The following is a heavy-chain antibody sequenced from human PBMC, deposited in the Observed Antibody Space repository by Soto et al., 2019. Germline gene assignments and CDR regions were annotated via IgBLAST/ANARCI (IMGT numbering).Heavy chain of an antibody. CDR3: ARANLGRLPRRADYYYAMDV. Sequence: GGSLRLSCAASGFSFRDYDMHWVRQRKGKGLEWVSALGAARDPYYVGSVKGRFSVSRDNAQNSLFLQMNNLRVDDTAVYFCARANLGRLPRRADYYYAMDVWGRGTTVTVSS. J-gene: IGHJ6*02. D-gene: IGHD1-1*01. CDR2: LGAARDP. CDR1: GFSFRDYD. V-gene: IGHV3-13*05.